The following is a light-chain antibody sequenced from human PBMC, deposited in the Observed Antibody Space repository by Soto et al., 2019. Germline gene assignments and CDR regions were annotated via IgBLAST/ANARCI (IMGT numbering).Light chain of an antibody. J-gene: IGLJ3*02. Sequence: SALTQPASVSGSPGQSITISCTGTSNDVGGYNYVSRYQQHPGKAPKLIIYEVRNRPSGVSNRFSGSKSVNTASLTISGLQAEDEADYYCCSYTTSTNWVFGGGTKLTV. CDR2: EVR. CDR1: SNDVGGYNY. V-gene: IGLV2-14*01. CDR3: CSYTTSTNWV.